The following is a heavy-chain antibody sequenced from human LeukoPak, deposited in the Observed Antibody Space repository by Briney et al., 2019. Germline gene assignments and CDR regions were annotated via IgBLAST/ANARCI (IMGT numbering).Heavy chain of an antibody. J-gene: IGHJ5*02. CDR1: GGSISSYY. Sequence: PSETLSLTCTVSGGSISSYYWSWIRQPPGKGLEWIGYIYYSGSTNYNPSLKSRVTISVDTSKNQFSLKRSSVTAADTAVYYCARLTAGWFDPWGQGTLVTVSS. V-gene: IGHV4-59*08. CDR2: IYYSGST. CDR3: ARLTAGWFDP.